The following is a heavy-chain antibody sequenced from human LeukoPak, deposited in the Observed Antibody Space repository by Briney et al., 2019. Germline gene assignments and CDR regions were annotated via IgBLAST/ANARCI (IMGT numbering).Heavy chain of an antibody. D-gene: IGHD5-12*01. CDR1: GFTFSSYG. J-gene: IGHJ4*02. V-gene: IGHV3-30*02. CDR3: AKDRGYSGYDWEGVFDY. Sequence: PGGSLRLSCAASGFTFSSYGMHWVRQAPGQGLEWVAFIRYYGSNKYYADFVKGRFTISRDNSKNTLYLQMNSLRAEDTAVYYCAKDRGYSGYDWEGVFDYWGQGTLGTVSS. CDR2: IRYYGSNK.